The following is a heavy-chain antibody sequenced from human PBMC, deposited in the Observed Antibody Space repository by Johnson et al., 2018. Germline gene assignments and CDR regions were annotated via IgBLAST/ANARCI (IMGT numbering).Heavy chain of an antibody. J-gene: IGHJ6*02. CDR3: AKALRGTTGGYYYGMDV. Sequence: VQLVESGGGVVQPGRSLRLSCAASGFTFSSYGMHWVRQAPGKGLEWVAVISYDGSNKYYADSVKGRFTISRDNSKNTLYLQMNSLRAEDTAVYYCAKALRGTTGGYYYGMDVWGQGTTVTVSS. D-gene: IGHD1-7*01. CDR2: ISYDGSNK. V-gene: IGHV3-30*18. CDR1: GFTFSSYG.